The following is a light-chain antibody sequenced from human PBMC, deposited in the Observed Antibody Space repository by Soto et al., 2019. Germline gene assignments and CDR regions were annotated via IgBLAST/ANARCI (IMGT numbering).Light chain of an antibody. CDR2: EDY. Sequence: QSVLTQPPSVSAAPGQKVTISCSGSSSNIGIHYVSWYQQLPGTAPKLLIYEDYKRPAGVTDRFSGSKSGASATLGITGLQTGDEADYYCGTWDGSLTAWVFGGGTKVTVL. J-gene: IGLJ3*02. V-gene: IGLV1-51*02. CDR1: SSNIGIHY. CDR3: GTWDGSLTAWV.